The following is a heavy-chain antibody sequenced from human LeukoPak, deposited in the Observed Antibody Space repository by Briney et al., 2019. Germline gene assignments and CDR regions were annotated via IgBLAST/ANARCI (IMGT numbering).Heavy chain of an antibody. CDR3: ARTYSSGWAFFDY. D-gene: IGHD6-19*01. CDR1: GYIFTNYW. CDR2: INPYDSDS. J-gene: IGHJ4*02. Sequence: GESLKISCEGSGYIFTNYWIGWVRQMPGKGLEWMGIINPYDSDSRYSPSFQGQVTISADKSISTAYLQWRSLKASDTAIYYCARTYSSGWAFFDYWGQGNMVTVSS. V-gene: IGHV5-51*01.